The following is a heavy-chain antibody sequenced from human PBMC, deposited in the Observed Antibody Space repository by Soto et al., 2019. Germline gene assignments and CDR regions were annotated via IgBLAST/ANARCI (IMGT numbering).Heavy chain of an antibody. V-gene: IGHV4-39*01. CDR2: TYYSGSA. CDR1: GGSISRTCKY. Sequence: SETLSLTCTVSGGSISRTCKYWGRVPQPHGKGLEWLGSTYYSGSAHYNPALERRASISVNTTNKQFSLKLSSVSAAETAVYYCARHMRGASYLDALDLWGQGTMVTVSS. CDR3: ARHMRGASYLDALDL. D-gene: IGHD1-26*01. J-gene: IGHJ3*01.